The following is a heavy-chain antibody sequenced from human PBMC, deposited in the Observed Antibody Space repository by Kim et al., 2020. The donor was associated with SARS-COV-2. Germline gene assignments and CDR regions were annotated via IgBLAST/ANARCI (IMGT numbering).Heavy chain of an antibody. CDR2: YS. J-gene: IGHJ4*02. CDR3: ARDGGEVFDY. D-gene: IGHD3-3*01. V-gene: IGHV6-1*01. Sequence: YSDYAVSLRSRITINPDTSENQVSLQVSSATPEDTAVYYCARDGGEVFDYWGQGTLVTVSS.